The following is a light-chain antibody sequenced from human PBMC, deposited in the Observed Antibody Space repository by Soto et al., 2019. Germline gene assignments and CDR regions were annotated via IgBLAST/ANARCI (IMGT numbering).Light chain of an antibody. J-gene: IGLJ2*01. CDR3: SSYTTTSPVV. V-gene: IGLV2-14*01. Sequence: QSALTQPASVSGSPGQSITISCTGTSSDVGGYNYVSWYQQHPGKAPKLMIYDVTSRPSGVSNRFSGSKSGNTASLTISGLQAEDEADYYCSSYTTTSPVVFGGGTKLPS. CDR1: SSDVGGYNY. CDR2: DVT.